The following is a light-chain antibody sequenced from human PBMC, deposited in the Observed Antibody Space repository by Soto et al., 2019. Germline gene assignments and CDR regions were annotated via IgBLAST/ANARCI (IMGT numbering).Light chain of an antibody. CDR2: KAS. Sequence: DIQMTQSPSTLSASVGDRVTITCRASQSISSWLAWYQQKPGQAPKLLIHKASSLESGVPSRFSGSGSGTDFTLTISGLQPDDSATFHCQQYNSYPLTFGGRTKVDIK. V-gene: IGKV1-5*03. J-gene: IGKJ4*01. CDR1: QSISSW. CDR3: QQYNSYPLT.